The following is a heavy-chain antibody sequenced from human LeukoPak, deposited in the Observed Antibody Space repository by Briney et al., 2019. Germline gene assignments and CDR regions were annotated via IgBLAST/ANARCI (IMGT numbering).Heavy chain of an antibody. D-gene: IGHD2-21*01. Sequence: GASVKVSCKASGYTFTSYYIHWMRHAPGQGLKWMGIINPSGGSTSYSQKFQGRVTMTTDTSTSTVYMELSSLRSEDTAVYYCARDGYCSFSDYWGQGTLVTVSS. CDR1: GYTFTSYY. CDR3: ARDGYCSFSDY. J-gene: IGHJ4*02. V-gene: IGHV1-46*01. CDR2: INPSGGST.